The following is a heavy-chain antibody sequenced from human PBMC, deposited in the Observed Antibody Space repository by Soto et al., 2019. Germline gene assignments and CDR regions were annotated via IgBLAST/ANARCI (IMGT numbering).Heavy chain of an antibody. V-gene: IGHV3-74*01. CDR2: INNDGSST. Sequence: GGSLRLSCAASGFTVSSNYMSWVRQAPGKGLVWVSRINNDGSSTSYADSVKGRFTISRDNAKSTLYLEMSSLRAEDTAVYYCARDPLIGDTDYGLDVWGQGTTVTSP. D-gene: IGHD2-21*01. J-gene: IGHJ6*02. CDR3: ARDPLIGDTDYGLDV. CDR1: GFTVSSNY.